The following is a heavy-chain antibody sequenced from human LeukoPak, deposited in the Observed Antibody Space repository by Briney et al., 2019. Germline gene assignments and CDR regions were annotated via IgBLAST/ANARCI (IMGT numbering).Heavy chain of an antibody. CDR3: ARDTGDCGGDCYIPDYYYYYMDV. V-gene: IGHV3-7*01. Sequence: GGSLRLSCAASGFTFSSYWMSWVRQAPGKGLEWVANIKKDGSEKYYVDSVKGRFTISRDNAKKSLYLQMNSLRAEDTAVYYCARDTGDCGGDCYIPDYYYYYMDVWGKGTTVTISS. CDR2: IKKDGSEK. D-gene: IGHD2-21*02. CDR1: GFTFSSYW. J-gene: IGHJ6*03.